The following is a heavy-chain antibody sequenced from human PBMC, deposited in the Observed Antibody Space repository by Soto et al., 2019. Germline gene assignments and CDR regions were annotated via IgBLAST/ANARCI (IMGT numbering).Heavy chain of an antibody. J-gene: IGHJ6*02. V-gene: IGHV3-21*01. CDR2: ISTSSSYI. D-gene: IGHD6-19*01. Sequence: EVQLVESGGGLVKPGESLKLSCAASGFTFINYNMNWVRQAPGKGLEWVSCISTSSSYIYYADSVKGRFTISRDNTKNSLYLQMNSLRAEDTAVYYCARGYQDQWPGGMDVWGQGTTVTVSS. CDR3: ARGYQDQWPGGMDV. CDR1: GFTFINYN.